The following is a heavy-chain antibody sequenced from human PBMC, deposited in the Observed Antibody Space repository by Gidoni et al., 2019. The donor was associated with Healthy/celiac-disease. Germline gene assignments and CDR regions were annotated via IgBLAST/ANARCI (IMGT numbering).Heavy chain of an antibody. J-gene: IGHJ4*02. D-gene: IGHD6-19*01. V-gene: IGHV4-59*01. CDR3: AGDTSGWYTGTFDY. Sequence: QVQLQESGPGLVKPSETLSLTCTVSGGSISTYYWTWIRQPPGKRLEWIGYIYYTGSTNYNPSLSSRVTISGDTSKSQFSMKLSAVTAADTAVYYCAGDTSGWYTGTFDYWGQGTLVTVSS. CDR1: GGSISTYY. CDR2: IYYTGST.